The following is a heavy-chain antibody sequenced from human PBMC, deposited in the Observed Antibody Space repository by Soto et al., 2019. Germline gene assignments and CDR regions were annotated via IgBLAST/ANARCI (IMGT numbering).Heavy chain of an antibody. CDR2: MNPNSGNT. CDR1: GYTFTSYD. D-gene: IGHD5-12*01. Sequence: QVQLVQSGAEVKKPGASVKVSCKASGYTFTSYDINWVRQATGQGLEWMGWMNPNSGNTGYAQKFQGRVTMTRNTTISTAYMELSSLRSEDTAVYYCARGVLVDTIEGNWFDPWGQGTLVTVSS. CDR3: ARGVLVDTIEGNWFDP. V-gene: IGHV1-8*01. J-gene: IGHJ5*02.